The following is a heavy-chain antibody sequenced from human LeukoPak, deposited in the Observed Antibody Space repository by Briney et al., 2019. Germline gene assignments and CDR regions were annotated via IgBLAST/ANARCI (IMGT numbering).Heavy chain of an antibody. CDR1: GYTFTSYD. CDR3: ARVGPFGGVIVGYYYYYMDV. V-gene: IGHV1-8*01. J-gene: IGHJ6*03. Sequence: AASVKVSCKASGYTFTSYDINWVRQATGQGLEWMGWMNPNSGNTGYAQKFQGRVTMTRNTSISTAYMELSSLRSEDTAVYYCARVGPFGGVIVGYYYYYMDVWGKGTTVTVSS. D-gene: IGHD3-16*02. CDR2: MNPNSGNT.